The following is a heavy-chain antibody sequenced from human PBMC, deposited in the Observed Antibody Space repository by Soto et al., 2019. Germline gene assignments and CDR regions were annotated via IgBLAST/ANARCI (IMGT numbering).Heavy chain of an antibody. V-gene: IGHV1-18*04. J-gene: IGHJ3*02. Sequence: APVKVSCKASGYTFSSYGLTWVRQAPGQGLGWMGWSSAYNGNTHSAQNFQGRVTMTTDTSTNTGYMELRSLRADDTAVYYCARDNGVVGAAGLFAIWGQGTMVTVSS. CDR3: ARDNGVVGAAGLFAI. CDR2: SSAYNGNT. CDR1: GYTFSSYG. D-gene: IGHD1-26*01.